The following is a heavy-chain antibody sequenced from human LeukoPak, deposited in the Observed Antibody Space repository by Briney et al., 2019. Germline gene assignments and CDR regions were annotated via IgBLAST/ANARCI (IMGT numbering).Heavy chain of an antibody. CDR1: GFIFSNAW. CDR2: VKRIAGGGTT. V-gene: IGHV3-15*07. J-gene: IGHJ5*02. CDR3: TTPNCSSTSCYRRYYNWFDP. Sequence: PGGSLRLSCAASGFIFSNAWMNWVRQAPGKGLEWVGRVKRIAGGGTTAYAAPVKGRFTISRDDSQNTLYLQMNSLKTEDTAVYYCTTPNCSSTSCYRRYYNWFDPWGQGTLVTVSS. D-gene: IGHD2-2*01.